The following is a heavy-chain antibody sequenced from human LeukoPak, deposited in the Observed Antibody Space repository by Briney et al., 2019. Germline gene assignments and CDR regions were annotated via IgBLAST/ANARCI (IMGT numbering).Heavy chain of an antibody. D-gene: IGHD5-18*01. J-gene: IGHJ4*02. Sequence: GGSLRLSCAASGFTFDDYAMHWVRQAPGKGLEWVSGISWNSGSIDYADSVKGRFTISRDNAKNSLYLQMNSLRAEDTALYYCAKDNSRRGYSYGCSGYWGQGTLVTVSS. CDR3: AKDNSRRGYSYGCSGY. CDR2: ISWNSGSI. CDR1: GFTFDDYA. V-gene: IGHV3-9*01.